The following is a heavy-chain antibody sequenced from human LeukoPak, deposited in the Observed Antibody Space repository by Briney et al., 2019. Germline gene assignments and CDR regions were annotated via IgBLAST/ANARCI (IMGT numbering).Heavy chain of an antibody. V-gene: IGHV3-23*01. Sequence: GGSLRLSCAASGFTFSNAWMSWVRQAPGKGLEWVSGISGGGGSTYYADSVKGRFTISRDNSKNTLYLQMDSLRAEDTALYYCAKGSGINHYHWIDPWGQGTLVTVSS. CDR3: AKGSGINHYHWIDP. J-gene: IGHJ5*02. CDR1: GFTFSNAW. CDR2: ISGGGGST. D-gene: IGHD1-14*01.